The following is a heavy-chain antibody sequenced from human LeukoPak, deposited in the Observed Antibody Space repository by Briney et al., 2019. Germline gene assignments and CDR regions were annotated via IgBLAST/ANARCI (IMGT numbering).Heavy chain of an antibody. V-gene: IGHV4-4*07. D-gene: IGHD3-3*01. J-gene: IGHJ6*03. CDR2: IYTSGST. CDR3: ARDPFEYYGPYYYYMDV. Sequence: PSETLSLTCTVSGGSISSYYWSWVRQPAGKRLEWIGRIYTSGSTNYNPSLKSRVTMSVDTSKNQFSLKLSSVTAADTAVYYCARDPFEYYGPYYYYMDVWGKGTTVTVSS. CDR1: GGSISSYY.